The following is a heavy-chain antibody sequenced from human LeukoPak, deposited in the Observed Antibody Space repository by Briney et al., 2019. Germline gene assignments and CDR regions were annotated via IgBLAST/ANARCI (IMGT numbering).Heavy chain of an antibody. V-gene: IGHV1-2*02. Sequence: ASVKVSCKASGYTFTGYYMHWVRQAPGQGLEWMGWINPNSGGTNYAQKFQGRVTMTRDTSISTAYMELSRLRSDDTAVYYCARDPFWSGYYKGVGFDPCGQGTLVTVSS. J-gene: IGHJ5*02. CDR3: ARDPFWSGYYKGVGFDP. D-gene: IGHD3-3*01. CDR1: GYTFTGYY. CDR2: INPNSGGT.